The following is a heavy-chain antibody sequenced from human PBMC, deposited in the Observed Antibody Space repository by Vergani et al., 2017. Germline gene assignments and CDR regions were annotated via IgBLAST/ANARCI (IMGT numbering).Heavy chain of an antibody. V-gene: IGHV4-59*01. CDR1: GGSISSYY. D-gene: IGHD2-15*01. J-gene: IGHJ6*02. CDR3: ARDQGYCSGGSCYSYYYYGMDF. Sequence: QVQLQESGPGLVKPSETLSLTCTVSGGSISSYYWSWIRQPQGKGLEWIGYIYYRESTNYNPSLKSRVTISVDTSKNQFSLKLSYVTAADTAVYYCARDQGYCSGGSCYSYYYYGMDFWGQGTTVTVSS. CDR2: IYYREST.